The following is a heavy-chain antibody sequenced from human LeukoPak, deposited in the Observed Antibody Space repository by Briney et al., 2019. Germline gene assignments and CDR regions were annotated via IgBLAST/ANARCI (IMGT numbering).Heavy chain of an antibody. CDR2: IHYSGST. Sequence: SETLSLTCTVSGGSISGYYWSWIRRLPGKGLEWIRWIHYSGSTKYNPSLKSRVTIFVDTSNNQFSLKLNSVTAADTAVYYCARYDGSPANYLDCWGQGNLVTVSS. CDR3: ARYDGSPANYLDC. CDR1: GGSISGYY. J-gene: IGHJ4*02. V-gene: IGHV4-59*08. D-gene: IGHD1-26*01.